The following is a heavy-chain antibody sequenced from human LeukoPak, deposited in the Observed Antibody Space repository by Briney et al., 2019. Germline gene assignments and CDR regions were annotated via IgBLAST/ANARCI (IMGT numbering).Heavy chain of an antibody. V-gene: IGHV3-30-3*01. J-gene: IGHJ4*02. D-gene: IGHD4-17*01. CDR2: ISYDGSNK. Sequence: GGSLRLSCAASGFTFSSYAMHWVRQAPGKGLEWVAVISYDGSNKYYADSVKGRFTISRDNSKNTLYLQMNSLRAEDTAVYYCAKDPTVTTWLVFFDYWGQGTLVTVSS. CDR3: AKDPTVTTWLVFFDY. CDR1: GFTFSSYA.